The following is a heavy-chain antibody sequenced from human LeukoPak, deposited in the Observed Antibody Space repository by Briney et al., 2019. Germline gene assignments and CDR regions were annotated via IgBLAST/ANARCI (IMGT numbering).Heavy chain of an antibody. CDR1: GFTFDDYA. CDR2: ISWNSGSI. D-gene: IGHD4-17*01. Sequence: GGSLRLSCAASGFTFDDYAMHWARQAPGKGLEWVSGISWNSGSIGYADSVKGRFTISRDNAKNSLYLQMNSLRAENTALYYCAKDIRDGDYSNYYYGMDVWGLGTTVTVSS. V-gene: IGHV3-9*01. J-gene: IGHJ6*02. CDR3: AKDIRDGDYSNYYYGMDV.